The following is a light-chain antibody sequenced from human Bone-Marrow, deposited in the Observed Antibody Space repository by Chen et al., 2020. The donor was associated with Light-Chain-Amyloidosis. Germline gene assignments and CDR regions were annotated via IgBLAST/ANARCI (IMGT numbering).Light chain of an antibody. V-gene: IGLV1-51*01. J-gene: IGLJ3*02. Sequence: QSVLTQPPSVSAAPGKKVPISCSGSSSNIRNNYVSWSQQLPGTAPKLLIYDNNKRPSGIPDRFSGSKSGTSATLGITGLQTGDEADYYCGTWDSSLSAEVFGGGTKLTVL. CDR2: DNN. CDR1: SSNIRNNY. CDR3: GTWDSSLSAEV.